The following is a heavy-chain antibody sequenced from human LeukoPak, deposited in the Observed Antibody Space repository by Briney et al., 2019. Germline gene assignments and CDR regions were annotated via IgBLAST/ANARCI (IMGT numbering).Heavy chain of an antibody. D-gene: IGHD3-22*01. V-gene: IGHV3-23*01. CDR1: GFTFSSYA. Sequence: GGSLRLSCAASGFTFSSYAMSWVRQAPGKGLEWVSAISGSGGSTYYADSVKGRFTISRDNSKNTLYLQMNSLRAEDTAVYYCAKDPEYYYDSSGYNWFDPWGQGTLVTVPS. J-gene: IGHJ5*02. CDR2: ISGSGGST. CDR3: AKDPEYYYDSSGYNWFDP.